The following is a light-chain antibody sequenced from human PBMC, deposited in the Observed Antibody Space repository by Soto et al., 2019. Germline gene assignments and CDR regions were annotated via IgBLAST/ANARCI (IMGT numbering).Light chain of an antibody. CDR2: AAS. CDR3: QQYNVWPLT. V-gene: IGKV3-15*01. CDR1: QSVSRN. J-gene: IGKJ4*01. Sequence: EIVMTQSPATLSVSPGERATLSCRASQSVSRNLARYQQKPGPTPKLLIYAASTRATGIPARFSGSGSGTEFTLTISSLQSEDFAVYYCQQYNVWPLTFGGGTKVEFK.